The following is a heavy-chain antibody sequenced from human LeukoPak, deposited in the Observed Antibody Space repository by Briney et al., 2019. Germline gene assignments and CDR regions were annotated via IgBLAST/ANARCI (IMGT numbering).Heavy chain of an antibody. CDR3: ARLKGLYDSSGYSKPPFDY. D-gene: IGHD3-22*01. J-gene: IGHJ4*02. V-gene: IGHV5-51*01. CDR1: GYSFTSYW. CDR2: IYPGDSDT. Sequence: PGESLKISCKGSGYSFTSYWIGWVRQMPGKGLEWMGIIYPGDSDTRYSPSFQGQVTIPVDKSVTTAYLEWSSLKASDTAMYYCARLKGLYDSSGYSKPPFDYWGQGTLVTVSS.